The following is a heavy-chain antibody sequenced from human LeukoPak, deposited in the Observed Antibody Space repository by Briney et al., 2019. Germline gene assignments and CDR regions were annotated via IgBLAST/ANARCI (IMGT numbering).Heavy chain of an antibody. CDR2: IDRTGSYI. CDR3: ARDGTYSSSTFDY. D-gene: IGHD6-6*01. V-gene: IGHV3-21*01. J-gene: IGHJ4*02. Sequence: GGSLRLSCAASGFSFSIYSMNWVRLAPGKGLEWVSSIDRTGSYIYYADSVKGRHTISRDNAKNTLYLQMNSLRAEDTAVYYCARDGTYSSSTFDYWGQGTLVTVSS. CDR1: GFSFSIYS.